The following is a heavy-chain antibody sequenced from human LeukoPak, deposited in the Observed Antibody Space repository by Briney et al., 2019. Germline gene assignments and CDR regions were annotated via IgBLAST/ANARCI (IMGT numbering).Heavy chain of an antibody. Sequence: SETLSLTSTVSGGSISSGNYYWGWIRQPPGKGLEWIGTIYYSGTTHYNPSLESRVTISEDTSKNQFSLTLRSVTAADTAVYYCARQISDYYYYYMDVWGKGTTVTVSS. CDR2: IYYSGTT. CDR3: ARQISDYYYYYMDV. J-gene: IGHJ6*03. V-gene: IGHV4-39*01. CDR1: GGSISSGNYY. D-gene: IGHD3-10*01.